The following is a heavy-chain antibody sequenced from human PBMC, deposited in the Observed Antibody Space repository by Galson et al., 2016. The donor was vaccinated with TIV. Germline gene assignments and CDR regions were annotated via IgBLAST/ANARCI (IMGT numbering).Heavy chain of an antibody. V-gene: IGHV1-69*02. CDR3: AGAAHTYFFETSGFGY. D-gene: IGHD3-22*01. CDR2: IIPMLGMA. J-gene: IGHJ4*02. Sequence: SVKVSCKASGGTFSSYTISWVRQAPGQGLEWMGRIIPMLGMANYAQKFQGRVTITADKSTRTAYMELSSLRSDDTAVYYCAGAAHTYFFETSGFGYWGPGALVTVSS. CDR1: GGTFSSYT.